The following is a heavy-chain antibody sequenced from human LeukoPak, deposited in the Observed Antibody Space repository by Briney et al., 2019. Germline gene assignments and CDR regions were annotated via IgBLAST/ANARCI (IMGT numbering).Heavy chain of an antibody. J-gene: IGHJ4*02. Sequence: PSETLSLTCTVSGGSISSGGYQWSWIRQHPGKGLEWIGYIYYSGSTYYNPSLKSRVTISVDTSKNQLSLKLSSVTAADTAVYYCARYGSGSLDYWGQGTLVTVSS. CDR3: ARYGSGSLDY. CDR2: IYYSGST. CDR1: GGSISSGGYQ. V-gene: IGHV4-31*03. D-gene: IGHD3-10*01.